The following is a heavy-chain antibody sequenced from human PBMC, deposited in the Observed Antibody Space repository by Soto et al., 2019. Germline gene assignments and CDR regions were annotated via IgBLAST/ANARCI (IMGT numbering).Heavy chain of an antibody. CDR2: IYYSGST. D-gene: IGHD6-19*01. CDR3: ARDRSSGWYRYFDY. Sequence: NPSETLSLTCTVSGGSISSYYWSWIRQPPGKGLEWIGYIYYSGSTNYNPSLKSRVTISVDTSKNQFSLKLSSVTAADTAVYYCARDRSSGWYRYFDYWGQGTLVTVSS. J-gene: IGHJ4*02. V-gene: IGHV4-59*01. CDR1: GGSISSYY.